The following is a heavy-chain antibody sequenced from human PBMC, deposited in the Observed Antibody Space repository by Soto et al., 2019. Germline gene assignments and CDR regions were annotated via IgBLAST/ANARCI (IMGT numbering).Heavy chain of an antibody. D-gene: IGHD6-13*01. CDR2: IYYSGST. CDR3: ARAQGIAAAADNWFDP. J-gene: IGHJ5*02. Sequence: SETLSLTCTVSGGSISSYYWSWIRQPPGKGLEWFGYIYYSGSTNYNPSLKSRVTISVDTSKNQFSLKLSSVTAADTAVYYCARAQGIAAAADNWFDPWGQGTLVTVSS. CDR1: GGSISSYY. V-gene: IGHV4-59*01.